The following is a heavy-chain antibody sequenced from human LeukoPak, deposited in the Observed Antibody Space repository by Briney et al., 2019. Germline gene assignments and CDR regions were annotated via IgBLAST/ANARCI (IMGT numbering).Heavy chain of an antibody. Sequence: PGRSLRLSCAASGFTFDDYAMHWVRQAPGKGLEWVSGISWNSGNIGYADSVKGRFTVSRDNAKNSLYLQMNSLRAEDTAVYYCARGPNYYGSGSYKSMYYYYYMDVWGKGTTVTVSS. CDR1: GFTFDDYA. CDR3: ARGPNYYGSGSYKSMYYYYYMDV. CDR2: ISWNSGNI. D-gene: IGHD3-10*01. J-gene: IGHJ6*03. V-gene: IGHV3-9*01.